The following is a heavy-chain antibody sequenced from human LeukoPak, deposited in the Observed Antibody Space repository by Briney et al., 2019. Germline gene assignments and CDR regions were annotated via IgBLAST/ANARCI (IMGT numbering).Heavy chain of an antibody. CDR3: AREGGVTVAGKFDS. D-gene: IGHD6-19*01. CDR1: GLDFRRSG. V-gene: IGHV3-30*02. CDR2: IQNHGNDK. J-gene: IGHJ4*02. Sequence: PGGSLRLSCVASGLDFRRSGMHWVRQAPGKGLEWVAFIQNHGNDKYYVDSLKGRFAISRDNSKITVYLQMNSLRAEDTAVYYCAREGGVTVAGKFDSWGQGTLVTVSS.